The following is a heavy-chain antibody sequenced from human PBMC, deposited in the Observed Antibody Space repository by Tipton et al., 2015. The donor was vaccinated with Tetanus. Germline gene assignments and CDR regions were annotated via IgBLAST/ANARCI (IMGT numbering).Heavy chain of an antibody. D-gene: IGHD1-20*01. Sequence: AVSGFAFSSYAMSWVRQSPGKGLEWVSVISDSGGSTYYADSVKGRFTISRDNSKNTLYLQMNSLRAEDTAVYYCAKSNGITGTTFYYGMDVWGQGTTVTVSS. CDR2: ISDSGGST. CDR3: AKSNGITGTTFYYGMDV. J-gene: IGHJ6*02. V-gene: IGHV3-23*01. CDR1: GFAFSSYA.